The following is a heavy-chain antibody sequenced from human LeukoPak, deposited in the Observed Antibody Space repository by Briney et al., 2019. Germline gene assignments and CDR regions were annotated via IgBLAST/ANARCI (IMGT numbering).Heavy chain of an antibody. Sequence: GSSLTLSCAASGFTFSTYGMHWVRQAPGKWLAWVAVISSDGSLKYYADSVKGRYTISRDNSKNTLFLQMNSLRAEDTAIYHCAKEIHDYSGYDIWGQGTMVTVSS. CDR2: ISSDGSLK. CDR3: AKEIHDYSGYDI. V-gene: IGHV3-30*18. J-gene: IGHJ3*02. D-gene: IGHD5-12*01. CDR1: GFTFSTYG.